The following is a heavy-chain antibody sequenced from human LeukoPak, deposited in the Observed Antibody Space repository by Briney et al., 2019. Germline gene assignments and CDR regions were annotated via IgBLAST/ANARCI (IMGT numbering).Heavy chain of an antibody. CDR1: GFTFSSYA. J-gene: IGHJ4*02. D-gene: IGHD6-13*01. CDR3: ARDPWWIAAAEYYFDY. Sequence: GRSLRLSCAASGFTFSSYAMHWVRQAPGKGLEWLALISYDGSIENYADPVRGRFTISRDNSKYTLFLQMDSLRAEDTAVYYCARDPWWIAAAEYYFDYWGQGTLVTFSS. V-gene: IGHV3-30-3*01. CDR2: ISYDGSIE.